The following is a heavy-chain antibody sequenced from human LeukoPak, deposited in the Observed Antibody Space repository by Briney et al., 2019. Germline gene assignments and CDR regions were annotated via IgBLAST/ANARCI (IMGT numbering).Heavy chain of an antibody. J-gene: IGHJ3*02. Sequence: TFSXXXIXXXRQAPGXGLXXMGGIIPIFGTANYAQKFQGRVTITADESTSTAYMELSSLRSEDTAVYYCARVTHSSGYRIWGQGTMVTVSS. V-gene: IGHV1-69*01. CDR3: ARVTHSSGYRI. D-gene: IGHD3-22*01. CDR1: TFSXXX. CDR2: IIPIFGTA.